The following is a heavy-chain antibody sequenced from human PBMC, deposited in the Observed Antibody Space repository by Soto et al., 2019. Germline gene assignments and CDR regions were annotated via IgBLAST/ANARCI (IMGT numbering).Heavy chain of an antibody. CDR1: GGTFSSYA. J-gene: IGHJ5*02. CDR3: ARDLGDRLRPTNWFDP. CDR2: IIPIFDTS. D-gene: IGHD3-10*01. Sequence: QVQLVQSGAEVKKPGSSVKVSCKASGGTFSSYAISWVRQAPGQGLEWMGVIIPIFDTSNYAQKFQGRVTITADESTSTAYMELSSLRSEDTAVYYCARDLGDRLRPTNWFDPWGQGTLVTVSS. V-gene: IGHV1-69*01.